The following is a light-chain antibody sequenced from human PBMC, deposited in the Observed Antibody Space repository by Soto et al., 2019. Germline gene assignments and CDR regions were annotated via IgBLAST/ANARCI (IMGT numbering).Light chain of an antibody. CDR1: SSNIGAGFD. V-gene: IGLV1-40*01. J-gene: IGLJ2*01. Sequence: QSVLTQPPSVSGAPGQTVAISCTGSSSNIGAGFDVHWYQQVPGTAPKLVLYGNTNRPSGVPDRFSGSRSGSSASLAITGLQAEDEADYYCQSYDSSLTGSVFGGGTQLTVL. CDR2: GNT. CDR3: QSYDSSLTGSV.